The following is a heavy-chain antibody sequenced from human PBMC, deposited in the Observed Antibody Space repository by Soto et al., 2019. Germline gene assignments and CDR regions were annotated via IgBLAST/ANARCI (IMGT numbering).Heavy chain of an antibody. CDR3: ASSFLYDFWSGSEAFDI. D-gene: IGHD3-3*01. V-gene: IGHV3-7*03. CDR1: GFTFSSYW. J-gene: IGHJ3*02. Sequence: GGSLRLSCAASGFTFSSYWMSWVRQAPGKGLEWVANIKQDGSEKYYVDSVKGRFTISRDNAKNSLYLQMNSLRAEDTAVYYCASSFLYDFWSGSEAFDIWGQGTMVTVSS. CDR2: IKQDGSEK.